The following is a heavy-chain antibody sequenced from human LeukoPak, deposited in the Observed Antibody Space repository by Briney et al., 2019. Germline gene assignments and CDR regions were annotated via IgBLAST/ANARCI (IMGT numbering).Heavy chain of an antibody. Sequence: GGSLRLSCAASGFTVRDYHMSWIRQAPGKGLELVSAIVGSSTHHADSVKGRFTISRDNFKNTLNLQTSSLRAEDSAIYYCTRDEPGSSWFNWGQGTLVTASS. CDR1: GFTVRDYH. V-gene: IGHV3-23*01. D-gene: IGHD6-19*01. J-gene: IGHJ4*02. CDR3: TRDEPGSSWFN. CDR2: IVGSST.